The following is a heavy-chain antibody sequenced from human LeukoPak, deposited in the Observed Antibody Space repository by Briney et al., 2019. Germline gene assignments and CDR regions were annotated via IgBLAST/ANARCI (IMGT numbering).Heavy chain of an antibody. J-gene: IGHJ4*02. CDR1: GYSISSGYY. CDR2: IYHSGST. CDR3: ARHIYSSSWFDY. V-gene: IGHV4-38-2*02. D-gene: IGHD6-13*01. Sequence: SETLSLTCTVSGYSISSGYYWGWIRPPPGKGLEWIGSIYHSGSTYYNPSLKSRVTISVDTSKNQFSLKLSSVTAADTAVYYCARHIYSSSWFDYWGQGTLVTVSS.